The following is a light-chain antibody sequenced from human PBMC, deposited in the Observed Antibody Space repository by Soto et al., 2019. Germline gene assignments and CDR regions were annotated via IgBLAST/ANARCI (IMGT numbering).Light chain of an antibody. Sequence: AIQMTQSPSSLSASVGDRITITCRASQVIRNDLSRYQQKSGKAPKLLIFAASSLQSGVPSRFSGSGSGTDFTLTISSLQPEDFATYYCLQDYSYPLTFGGGTKVEIK. CDR2: AAS. CDR1: QVIRND. J-gene: IGKJ4*01. CDR3: LQDYSYPLT. V-gene: IGKV1-6*01.